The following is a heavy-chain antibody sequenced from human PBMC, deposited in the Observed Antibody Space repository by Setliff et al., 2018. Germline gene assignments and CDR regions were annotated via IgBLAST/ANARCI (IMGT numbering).Heavy chain of an antibody. Sequence: NPSETLSLTCAVYGGSFSGYYWSWIRQPPGKGLEWIGEINHSGSTNYNPSVKSRVTMSVDTSKNQFSLKLSSVTAADTAVYYCASLGIRDWYFDLWGRGTLVTVSS. D-gene: IGHD3-16*01. CDR2: INHSGST. CDR3: ASLGIRDWYFDL. J-gene: IGHJ2*01. CDR1: GGSFSGYY. V-gene: IGHV4-34*01.